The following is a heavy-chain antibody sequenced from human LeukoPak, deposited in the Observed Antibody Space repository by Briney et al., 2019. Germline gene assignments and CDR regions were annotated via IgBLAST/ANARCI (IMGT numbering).Heavy chain of an antibody. CDR3: AREADVNGSGRGDS. J-gene: IGHJ4*02. D-gene: IGHD3-10*01. CDR2: INPNTGGT. Sequence: ASVKVSCKTSGYTFTRFYVHWVRQAPGHGLEWMGWINPNTGGTNFAQKMQGRVTMTTDTSITTAYMDLRSLTSDDTAVYYCAREADVNGSGRGDSWGQGTLVIVSS. CDR1: GYTFTRFY. V-gene: IGHV1-2*02.